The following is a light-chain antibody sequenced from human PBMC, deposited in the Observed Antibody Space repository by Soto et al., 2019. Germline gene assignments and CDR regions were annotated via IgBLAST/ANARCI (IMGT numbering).Light chain of an antibody. V-gene: IGLV1-47*01. CDR2: RNN. CDR1: SSNLGSNY. J-gene: IGLJ2*01. CDR3: AAWDDSLSGVV. Sequence: QSVLTQPPSASGTPEQRVTISCSGSSSNLGSNYVYWYQQLPGTVPQLLIYRNNERPSGVPDRFSGSKSGTSASLAISGLRSEDEADYYCAAWDDSLSGVVFGGGTKLTVL.